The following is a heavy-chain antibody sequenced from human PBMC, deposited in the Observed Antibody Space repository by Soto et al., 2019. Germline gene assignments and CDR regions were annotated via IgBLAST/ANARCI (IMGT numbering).Heavy chain of an antibody. J-gene: IGHJ4*02. D-gene: IGHD6-19*01. CDR2: ISGSGGST. CDR3: AKAPYSSGWYGVY. V-gene: IGHV3-23*01. Sequence: TGGSLRLSCAASGFTFSSYAMSWVRQAPGKGLEWVSAISGSGGSTYYADSVKGRFTISRDNSKNTLYLQMNSLRAEDTAVYYCAKAPYSSGWYGVYWGQGTLVTVSS. CDR1: GFTFSSYA.